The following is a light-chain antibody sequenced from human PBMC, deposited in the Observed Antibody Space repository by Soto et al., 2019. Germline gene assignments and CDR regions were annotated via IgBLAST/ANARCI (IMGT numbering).Light chain of an antibody. J-gene: IGLJ1*01. CDR1: GSDVGGYNY. CDR2: DVS. CDR3: CSYTISSTYV. V-gene: IGLV2-14*01. Sequence: QSALTQPASVSGSPGQSITISCTGTGSDVGGYNYVSWYQQYPGKAPKLMIYDVSNRPSGVSNRFSGSKSGNTAALIIFGLQAEDEADYYCCSYTISSTYVFGTGTKLTVL.